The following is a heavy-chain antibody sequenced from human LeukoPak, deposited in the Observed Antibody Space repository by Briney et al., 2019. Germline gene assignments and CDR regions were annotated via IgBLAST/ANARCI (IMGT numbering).Heavy chain of an antibody. CDR1: GGSFSGYY. CDR2: INHSGST. CDR3: AREGIAARPSLDP. D-gene: IGHD6-6*01. V-gene: IGHV4-34*01. Sequence: LETLSLTCAVYGGSFSGYYWSWIRQPPGKGLEWIGEINHSGSTNYNPSLKSRVTISVDTSKNQFSLKLSSVTAADTAVYYCAREGIAARPSLDPWGQGTLVTVSS. J-gene: IGHJ5*02.